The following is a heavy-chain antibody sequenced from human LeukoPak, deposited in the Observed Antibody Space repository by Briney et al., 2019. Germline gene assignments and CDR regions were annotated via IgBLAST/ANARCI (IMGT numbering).Heavy chain of an antibody. CDR1: GGSISSGGYS. Sequence: PSETLSLTCAVSGGSISSGGYSWSWIRQPPGKGLEWIGYIYHSGSTYYNPSLKSRVTISVDRSKNQFSLKLSSVTAADTAVYYCARADYGSGCYYPYFDYWGQGTLVTVSS. V-gene: IGHV4-30-2*01. D-gene: IGHD3-10*01. CDR2: IYHSGST. J-gene: IGHJ4*02. CDR3: ARADYGSGCYYPYFDY.